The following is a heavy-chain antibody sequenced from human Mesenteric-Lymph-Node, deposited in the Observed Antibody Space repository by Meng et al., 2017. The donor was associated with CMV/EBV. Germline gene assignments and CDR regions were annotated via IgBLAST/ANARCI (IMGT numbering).Heavy chain of an antibody. Sequence: GESLKISCAASGFTFSSYAMSWVRQAPGKGLEWVSAISCSGGSTYYADSVKGRFTISRDKSKNTLYLQMNSLRAEDTAVYYCARDGGYSAGWFDPWGQGTLVTVSS. V-gene: IGHV3-23*01. CDR3: ARDGGYSAGWFDP. J-gene: IGHJ5*02. D-gene: IGHD5-12*01. CDR2: ISCSGGST. CDR1: GFTFSSYA.